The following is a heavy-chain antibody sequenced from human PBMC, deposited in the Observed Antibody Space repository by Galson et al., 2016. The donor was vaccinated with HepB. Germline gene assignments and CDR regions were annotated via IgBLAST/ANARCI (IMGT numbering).Heavy chain of an antibody. Sequence: SLRLSCAASGFTFSNYAMNWVRQVPGKGLEWVSGISGGGGGTYYAGSVKGRLTISRDNSKNTLYLQMNSLRAGDTAVYNCAKGTDNWNQYYMDVWGKGTTVSVSS. V-gene: IGHV3-23*01. CDR2: ISGGGGGT. J-gene: IGHJ6*03. CDR1: GFTFSNYA. CDR3: AKGTDNWNQYYMDV. D-gene: IGHD1-20*01.